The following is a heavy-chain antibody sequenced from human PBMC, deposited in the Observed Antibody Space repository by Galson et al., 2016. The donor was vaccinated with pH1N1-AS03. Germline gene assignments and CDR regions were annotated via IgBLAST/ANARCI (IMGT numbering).Heavy chain of an antibody. Sequence: QSGAEVKKPGESLKISCQATGYVFDMYWIAWVRQMPGEGLEWMGIIYPGDSDTRYSPSFQGRVTISADKSTTTAYLQWSALQASDTATYYCARQKNWNGGYNNWFDPWGQGTLVTVSS. D-gene: IGHD1-1*01. CDR1: GYVFDMYW. CDR2: IYPGDSDT. J-gene: IGHJ5*02. V-gene: IGHV5-51*01. CDR3: ARQKNWNGGYNNWFDP.